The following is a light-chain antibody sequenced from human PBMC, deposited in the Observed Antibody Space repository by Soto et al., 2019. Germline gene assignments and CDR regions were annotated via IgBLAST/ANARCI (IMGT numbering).Light chain of an antibody. CDR2: GAS. CDR3: HQLNNWPSYS. CDR1: QNVHSN. Sequence: EIVMTQSPATLSVSPGERATLSCRASQNVHSNLAWYQQKPGKAPRLLIYGASTRDTGVPARFSGSGSGTAFTLTISSLQSEDFAVYYCHQLNNWPSYSFGQGTKLEIK. V-gene: IGKV3-15*01. J-gene: IGKJ2*01.